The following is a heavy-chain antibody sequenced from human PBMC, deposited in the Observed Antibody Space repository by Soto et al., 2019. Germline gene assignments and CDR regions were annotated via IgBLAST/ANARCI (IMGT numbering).Heavy chain of an antibody. V-gene: IGHV1-18*01. CDR3: ARDLDSGSYIYYFDY. Sequence: GASVKVSCKASGGTFSSYAISWVRQAPGQGLEWMGWISAYNGNTNYAQKLQGRVTMTTDTSTSTAYMELRSLRSDDTAVYYCARDLDSGSYIYYFDYWGQGTLVTVSS. CDR2: ISAYNGNT. J-gene: IGHJ4*02. D-gene: IGHD1-26*01. CDR1: GGTFSSYA.